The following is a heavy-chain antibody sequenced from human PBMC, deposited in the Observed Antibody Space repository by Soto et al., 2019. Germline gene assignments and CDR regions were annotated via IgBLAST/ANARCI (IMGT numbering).Heavy chain of an antibody. CDR1: GFSLRPTGEG. J-gene: IGHJ6*02. V-gene: IGHV2-5*01. CDR3: RYRRAAYDYDGLDV. D-gene: IGHD6-13*01. Sequence: ESGPMLLNPTEPLTLTCSLSGFSLRPTGEGVGRIRQPPAQSLELIVVLYINEDTRYNPSLRNRLTITNDTSTHHVVLTITNMDPVDTATYYCRYRRAAYDYDGLDVWGQGTTVTVSS. CDR2: LYINEDT.